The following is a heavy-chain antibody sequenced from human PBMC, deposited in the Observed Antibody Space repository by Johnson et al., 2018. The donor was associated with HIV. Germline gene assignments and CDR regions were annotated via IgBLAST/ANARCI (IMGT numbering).Heavy chain of an antibody. CDR1: GFTFSSYA. CDR2: ISGRGGST. CDR3: ARGYDFWSGYYTEAFDI. V-gene: IGHV3-23*01. J-gene: IGHJ3*02. D-gene: IGHD3-3*01. Sequence: VQLMESGGGLVQPGGSLRLSCAASGFTFSSYAMSWVRQAPGKGLEWVSGISGRGGSTYYADSVKGRFTISRDNSKNTLYLQMNSLRAEDTAVYYCARGYDFWSGYYTEAFDIWGQGTMVTVSS.